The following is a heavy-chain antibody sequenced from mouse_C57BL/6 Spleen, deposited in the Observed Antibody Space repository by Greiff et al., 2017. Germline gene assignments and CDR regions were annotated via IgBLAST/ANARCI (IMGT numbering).Heavy chain of an antibody. CDR2: IYPGDGDT. Sequence: QVQLKQSGAELVKPGASVKISCKASGYAFSSYWMNWVKQRPGQGLEWIGQIYPGDGDTNYNGKFKGKATLTADKSSSTAYMQLSSLTSEDSAVYVCARGPITTVVGGAMDYWGQGTSVTVSS. CDR1: GYAFSSYW. D-gene: IGHD1-1*01. CDR3: ARGPITTVVGGAMDY. J-gene: IGHJ4*01. V-gene: IGHV1-80*01.